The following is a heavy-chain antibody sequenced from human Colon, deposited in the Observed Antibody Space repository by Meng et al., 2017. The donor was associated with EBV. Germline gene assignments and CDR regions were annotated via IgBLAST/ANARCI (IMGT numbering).Heavy chain of an antibody. D-gene: IGHD5-18*01. J-gene: IGHJ2*01. V-gene: IGHV4-30-4*01. Sequence: QVPLPESRGGLVQPSPTLSLTCTASGGSISSGDYYWSCIRQRPGKGLELIGHIYYSGSISYNPSLKSRVTISVDTSNNQFSLKLSSVTAADTAVYYCARVGWRQWSFDLWGRGTLVTVSS. CDR1: GGSISSGDYY. CDR2: IYYSGSI. CDR3: ARVGWRQWSFDL.